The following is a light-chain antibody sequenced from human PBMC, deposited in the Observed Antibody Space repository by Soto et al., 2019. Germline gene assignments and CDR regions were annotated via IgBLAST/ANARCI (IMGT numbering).Light chain of an antibody. CDR3: QHYDTYPWT. J-gene: IGKJ1*01. V-gene: IGKV1-5*01. Sequence: DIQMTQSPSTLSASVGDRVSITCRASQSVSGWLAWYQQKPGKAPNLLIYAASNLESGVPSRFSGSGSGTEFALIISSLHPDDFATDYCQHYDTYPWTFGQGTKVEIK. CDR1: QSVSGW. CDR2: AAS.